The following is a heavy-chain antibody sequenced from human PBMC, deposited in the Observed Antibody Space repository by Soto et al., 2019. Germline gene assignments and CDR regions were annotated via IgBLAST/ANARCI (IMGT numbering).Heavy chain of an antibody. CDR1: GYTFTGYY. CDR2: INPNSGGT. D-gene: IGHD3-10*01. J-gene: IGHJ3*02. CDR3: ARGITMVRGGLLDAFDI. Sequence: QVQLVQSGAEVKKPGASVKVSCKASGYTFTGYYMHWVRQAPGQGLEWMGWINPNSGGTNNAQKCQGGVTMTRDTSISTAYMELSRLRSDDTAVYDCARGITMVRGGLLDAFDIWGQGTMVTVSS. V-gene: IGHV1-2*02.